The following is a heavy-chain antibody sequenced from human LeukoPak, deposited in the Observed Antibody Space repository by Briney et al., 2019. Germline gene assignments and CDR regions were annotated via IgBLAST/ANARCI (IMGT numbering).Heavy chain of an antibody. D-gene: IGHD4-23*01. CDR3: ARDRGVVTLFDY. V-gene: IGHV4-30-4*08. CDR1: GGSISSGDYY. Sequence: SETLSLTCTVSGGSISSGDYYWSWIRQPPGKGLEWIGYIYYSGSTYYNPSLKSRVTISVDTPKNQFSLKLSSVTAADTAVYYCARDRGVVTLFDYWGQGTLVTVSS. CDR2: IYYSGST. J-gene: IGHJ4*02.